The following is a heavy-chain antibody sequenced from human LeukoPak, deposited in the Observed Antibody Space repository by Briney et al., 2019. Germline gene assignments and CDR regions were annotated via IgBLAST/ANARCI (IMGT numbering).Heavy chain of an antibody. CDR1: GFTFDNYG. V-gene: IGHV3-20*04. J-gene: IGHJ3*02. D-gene: IGHD3-22*01. CDR3: SRIDTYYYDSSGYYSAFYI. Sequence: GGSLRLSCAASGFTFDNYGMSWVRQAPGKGLEWVSGINWNGGSTGYADSVKGRFTISRDNAKNSLYLQMNSLRAEDTALYYFSRIDTYYYDSSGYYSAFYIWGQGTIVAVSS. CDR2: INWNGGST.